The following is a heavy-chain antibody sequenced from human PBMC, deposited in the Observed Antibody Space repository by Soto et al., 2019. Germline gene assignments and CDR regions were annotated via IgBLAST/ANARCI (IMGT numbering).Heavy chain of an antibody. Sequence: GGSLRLSCAASGFTFSSYAMSWVRQAPGKGLEWVSAISGSGGSTYYADSVKGRFTISRDNSKNTLYLQMNSLRAEDMAVYYCAKVLAYCGGDCYSGHDYWGQGTLVTVSS. D-gene: IGHD2-21*02. CDR3: AKVLAYCGGDCYSGHDY. CDR2: ISGSGGST. V-gene: IGHV3-23*01. CDR1: GFTFSSYA. J-gene: IGHJ4*02.